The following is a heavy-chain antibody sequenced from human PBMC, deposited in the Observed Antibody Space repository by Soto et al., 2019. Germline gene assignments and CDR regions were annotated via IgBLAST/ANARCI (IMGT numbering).Heavy chain of an antibody. D-gene: IGHD3-16*01. CDR1: GFTVSTKY. CDR3: ARDPWAADY. Sequence: GGSLRLSCAASGFTVSTKYMSWVRQAPGKGLEWVSVIYSGGSTFYADSVRGRFTISRDNSKNTVNLQMNSLRAEDTAVYYCARDPWAADYWGQGTLVTVAS. CDR2: IYSGGST. V-gene: IGHV3-66*01. J-gene: IGHJ4*02.